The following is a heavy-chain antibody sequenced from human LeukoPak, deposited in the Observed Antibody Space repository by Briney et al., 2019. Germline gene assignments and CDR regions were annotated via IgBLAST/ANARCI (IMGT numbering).Heavy chain of an antibody. CDR2: ISSRSSDI. V-gene: IGHV3-21*01. D-gene: IGHD4-17*01. Sequence: PGGSLRLSCTASGFTFSSYTMNWVRQAPGKGLEWVSLISSRSSDIYSADSVKGRFTISRDNANNSLYLQMSSLRADDTAVYYCARVYYGCSLDYWGQGTLVTVSA. CDR3: ARVYYGCSLDY. J-gene: IGHJ4*02. CDR1: GFTFSSYT.